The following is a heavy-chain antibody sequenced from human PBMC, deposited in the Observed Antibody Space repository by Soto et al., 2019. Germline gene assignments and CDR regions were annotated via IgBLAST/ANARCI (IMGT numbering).Heavy chain of an antibody. J-gene: IGHJ5*02. CDR3: ARDGTYYYGSGSLRNWFDP. V-gene: IGHV1-69*13. Sequence: SVKVSCKAFGGTFNSYAISWVRQAPGQGLEWLGGIIPIFGTTNYAQKFQGRVTITADESTSTVYMELSSLRSDDTAVYYCARDGTYYYGSGSLRNWFDPWGQGTLVTVSS. CDR1: GGTFNSYA. CDR2: IIPIFGTT. D-gene: IGHD3-10*01.